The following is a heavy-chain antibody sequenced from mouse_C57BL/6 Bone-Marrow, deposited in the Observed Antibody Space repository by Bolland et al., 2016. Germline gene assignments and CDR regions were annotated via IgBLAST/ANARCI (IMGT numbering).Heavy chain of an antibody. J-gene: IGHJ4*01. Sequence: DSETHYNQKFKDKATLTVDKSSSTAYMQLSSLTSEDSAVYYCARDSSGPYHYAMDYWGQGTS. CDR3: ARDSSGPYHYAMDY. CDR2: DSET. D-gene: IGHD3-2*02. V-gene: IGHV1-52*01.